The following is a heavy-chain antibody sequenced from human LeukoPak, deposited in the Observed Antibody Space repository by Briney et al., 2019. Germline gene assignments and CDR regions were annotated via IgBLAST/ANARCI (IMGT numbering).Heavy chain of an antibody. D-gene: IGHD5/OR15-5a*01. Sequence: GGSLRLSCAASGFTFHNYAIHWVRQAPGKGLEWVSLTSGDGITTYFADSVKGRFTISRDNSKSSPFLQMNSLRTEDTALYYCARDHVYGGADYWGQGTLVTVSS. J-gene: IGHJ4*02. CDR3: ARDHVYGGADY. CDR1: GFTFHNYA. V-gene: IGHV3-43*02. CDR2: TSGDGITT.